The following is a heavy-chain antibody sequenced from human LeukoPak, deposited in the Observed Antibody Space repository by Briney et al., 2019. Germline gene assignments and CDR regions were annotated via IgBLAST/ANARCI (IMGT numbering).Heavy chain of an antibody. CDR2: ISGSGGST. V-gene: IGHV3-23*01. J-gene: IGHJ3*02. Sequence: QTGGSLRLSCAASGFTVSSNYMSWVRQAPGKGLEWVSAISGSGGSTYYADSVKGRFTISRDKSKNSLYLQMNSLRAEDTAVYYCARDGPGGTPLDAFDIWGQGTMVTVSS. CDR3: ARDGPGGTPLDAFDI. CDR1: GFTVSSNY. D-gene: IGHD1-14*01.